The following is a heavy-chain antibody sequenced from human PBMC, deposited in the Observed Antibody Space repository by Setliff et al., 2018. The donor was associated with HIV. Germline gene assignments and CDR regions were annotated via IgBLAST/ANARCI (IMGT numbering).Heavy chain of an antibody. V-gene: IGHV1-18*01. CDR2: ISAYNGNT. D-gene: IGHD3-22*01. CDR3: ARMIALSASSPPNAFDI. CDR1: GYTFTSYG. Sequence: ASVKVSCKASGYTFTSYGISWVRQAPGQGLEWMGWISAYNGNTNYAQKLQGRVTMTTDTSTSTAYMELRSLRSDDTAVYYCARMIALSASSPPNAFDIWGQGTMVTVSS. J-gene: IGHJ3*02.